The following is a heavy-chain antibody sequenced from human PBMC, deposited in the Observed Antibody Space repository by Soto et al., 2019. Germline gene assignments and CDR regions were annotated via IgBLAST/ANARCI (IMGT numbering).Heavy chain of an antibody. J-gene: IGHJ4*02. CDR1: GDSISSDTVA. Sequence: QVQLQQSGPGLVKPSQTLSLTCVISGDSISSDTVAWSWIRQSSARGLEWLGRTYYRSKWNSDYGHSVKSRMTINPDTSKNQFSLQLNSVTPDDTAVYYCARDRGFCRGSDCYPHSVFDYWGQGTLVTVSS. CDR3: ARDRGFCRGSDCYPHSVFDY. D-gene: IGHD2-15*01. V-gene: IGHV6-1*02. CDR2: TYYRSKWNS.